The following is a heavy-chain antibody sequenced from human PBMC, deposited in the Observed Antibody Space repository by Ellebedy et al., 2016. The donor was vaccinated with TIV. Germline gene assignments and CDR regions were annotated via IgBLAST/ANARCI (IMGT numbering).Heavy chain of an antibody. CDR2: ISNNGGST. D-gene: IGHD4-23*01. J-gene: IGHJ4*02. CDR3: ARDAADSGGKFDY. V-gene: IGHV3-64*04. Sequence: GESLKISCSTSGLTFRNYAMHWVRQAPGKGLEYVSAISNNGGSTYYADSVKGRFTISRDNSTNTLYLQMNSLRAEDTAVYYCARDAADSGGKFDYWGQGALVTVSS. CDR1: GLTFRNYA.